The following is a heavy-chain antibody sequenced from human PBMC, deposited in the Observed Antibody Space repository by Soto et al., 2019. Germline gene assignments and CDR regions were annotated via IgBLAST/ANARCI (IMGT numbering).Heavy chain of an antibody. Sequence: ASVKVSCKASGYTFTGYYMHWVRQAPGQGLEWVGWINPNSGGTNYAQKFQGWVTMTRDTSISTAYMELSRLRSDDTAVYYCARAPGIAVAGTRECYFDYWGQGTLVTVSS. CDR2: INPNSGGT. V-gene: IGHV1-2*04. D-gene: IGHD6-19*01. CDR3: ARAPGIAVAGTRECYFDY. CDR1: GYTFTGYY. J-gene: IGHJ4*02.